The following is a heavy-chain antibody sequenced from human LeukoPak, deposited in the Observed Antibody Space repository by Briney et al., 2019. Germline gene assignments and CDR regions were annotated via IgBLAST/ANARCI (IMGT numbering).Heavy chain of an antibody. Sequence: GGSLRLSCVASGFTFSDYYMSWIRQAPGKGLEWVSYISSSGSTIYYADSVKGRFTISRDNAKNSLYLQMNSLRAEDTAVYYCARCPDYGDAFDIWGQGTMVTVSS. CDR2: ISSSGSTI. V-gene: IGHV3-11*01. CDR1: GFTFSDYY. CDR3: ARCPDYGDAFDI. J-gene: IGHJ3*02. D-gene: IGHD4-17*01.